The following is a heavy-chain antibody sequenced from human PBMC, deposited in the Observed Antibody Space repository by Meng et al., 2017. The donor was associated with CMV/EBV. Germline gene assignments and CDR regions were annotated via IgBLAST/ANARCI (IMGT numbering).Heavy chain of an antibody. CDR3: AHRDVSRAFDI. CDR2: LYWNNDE. D-gene: IGHD5/OR15-5a*01. CDR1: GFSLSSTGGG. V-gene: IGHV2-5*01. J-gene: IGHJ3*02. Sequence: GPTLVKPTQTGTLTCTFSGFSLSSTGGGVGWIRQPPGKALEWLTLLYWNNDERYSPSLKSRLSITKDTSKSQVVLTMTNMDPVDTGTYYCAHRDVSRAFDIWGQGTMVTVSS.